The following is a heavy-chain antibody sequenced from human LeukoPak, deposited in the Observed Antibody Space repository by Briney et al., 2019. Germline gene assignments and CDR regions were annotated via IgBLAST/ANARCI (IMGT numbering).Heavy chain of an antibody. CDR2: ISGRGGST. D-gene: IGHD6-19*01. Sequence: TGGSLRLSCAASGFTFSSYAMSWVRQAPGKGLEWVSAISGRGGSTYYADSVKGRFTISRDNSKNTLYLQMNSLRAEDTAVYYCANLGIAVANWFDPWGQGTLVTVSS. CDR3: ANLGIAVANWFDP. CDR1: GFTFSSYA. V-gene: IGHV3-23*01. J-gene: IGHJ5*02.